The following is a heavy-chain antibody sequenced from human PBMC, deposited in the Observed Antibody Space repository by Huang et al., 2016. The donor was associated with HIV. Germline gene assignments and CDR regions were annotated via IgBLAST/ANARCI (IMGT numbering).Heavy chain of an antibody. J-gene: IGHJ5*02. V-gene: IGHV1-69*01. CDR1: GGTFSSYA. CDR3: ARDRKYDNAWYWFDP. Sequence: QVQLVQSGAEVTKPGSSVRVSCEASGGTFSSYAINWVRQAPGQGLEWMGGIIPIFGTPNYAQKFQGRVTITADESTSTAYMELSSLRSDDTAVYYCARDRKYDNAWYWFDPWGQGTLVTVSS. CDR2: IIPIFGTP. D-gene: IGHD1-1*01.